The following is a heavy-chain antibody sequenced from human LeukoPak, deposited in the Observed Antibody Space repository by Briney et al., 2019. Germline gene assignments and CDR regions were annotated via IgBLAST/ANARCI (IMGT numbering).Heavy chain of an antibody. Sequence: PSETLSLTCAVSGYSISSGYYWSWIRQPPGKGLEWIGYIYYSGSTNYNPSLKSRVTISVDTSKNQFSLKLSSVTAADTAVYYCARVGGSSWRYFDYWGQGTLVTVSS. CDR1: GYSISSGYY. V-gene: IGHV4-61*01. CDR3: ARVGGSSWRYFDY. CDR2: IYYSGST. D-gene: IGHD6-13*01. J-gene: IGHJ4*02.